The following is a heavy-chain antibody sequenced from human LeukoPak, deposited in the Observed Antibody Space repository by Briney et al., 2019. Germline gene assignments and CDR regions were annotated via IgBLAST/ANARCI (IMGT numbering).Heavy chain of an antibody. CDR3: ARGSSSSGY. CDR1: AGSISSGGYY. CDR2: IYYSGTT. V-gene: IGHV4-31*03. Sequence: PSETLSLTCNVSAGSISSGGYYWAWIRQHPGKGLEWIGYIYYSGTTYYNPSLKSRLIMSIDTSKNEYSLKLNSVTAADTAVYYCARGSSSSGYWGQGTLVTVSS. D-gene: IGHD6-6*01. J-gene: IGHJ4*02.